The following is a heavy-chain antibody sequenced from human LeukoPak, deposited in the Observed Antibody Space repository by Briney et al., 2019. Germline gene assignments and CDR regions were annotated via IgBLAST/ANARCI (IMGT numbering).Heavy chain of an antibody. D-gene: IGHD6-13*01. CDR1: GGTFSSYA. J-gene: IGHJ6*02. CDR3: ARVDAAAASSVYYYGMDV. V-gene: IGHV1-69*10. Sequence: GASVTVSFKASGGTFSSYAISWVRQAPGQGLEWMGRIIPIFGIANYAQKFQGRVTITADKSTSTAYMELSSLRSEDTAVYYCARVDAAAASSVYYYGMDVWGQGTTVTVSS. CDR2: IIPIFGIA.